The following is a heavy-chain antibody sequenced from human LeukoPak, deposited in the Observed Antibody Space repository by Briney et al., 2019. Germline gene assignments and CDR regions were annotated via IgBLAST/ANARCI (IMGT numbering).Heavy chain of an antibody. Sequence: GRSLRLSCAASGFTFSSYAMHWVRQAPGKGLEWVAVISDDGSYIHYADSAKGRFTISRDNSKNTLNLQMNSLRAEDTAVYYCARDRSSLEYWGQGTLVTVSS. CDR3: ARDRSSLEY. J-gene: IGHJ4*02. D-gene: IGHD6-13*01. CDR1: GFTFSSYA. V-gene: IGHV3-30-3*01. CDR2: ISDDGSYI.